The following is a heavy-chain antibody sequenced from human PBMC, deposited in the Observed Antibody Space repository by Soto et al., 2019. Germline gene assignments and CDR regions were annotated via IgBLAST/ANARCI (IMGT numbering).Heavy chain of an antibody. V-gene: IGHV4-38-2*02. CDR3: ARERGDYYDSSGRLDY. Sequence: TSETLSLTCAVSGYSISSGYYWGWIRQPPGKGLEWIGNIYHSGGTHSNPSLKSRVTISVDTSKNQFSLQLSSVTAADTAVYYCARERGDYYDSSGRLDYWGRGTLVTVSS. CDR2: IYHSGGT. D-gene: IGHD3-22*01. CDR1: GYSISSGYY. J-gene: IGHJ4*02.